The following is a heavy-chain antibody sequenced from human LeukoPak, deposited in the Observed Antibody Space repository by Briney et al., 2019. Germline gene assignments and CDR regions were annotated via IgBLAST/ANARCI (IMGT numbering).Heavy chain of an antibody. CDR1: GGSISSYY. D-gene: IGHD5-24*01. V-gene: IGHV4-59*01. Sequence: SETLSLTCTVSGGSISSYYWSWIRQPPGKGLEWIGYINYSGSTNYNPSLKSRVTISVDTSKNQFSLKLSSVTAADTAVYYCARVLSGGDGYNYFDYWGQGTLVTVSS. J-gene: IGHJ4*02. CDR3: ARVLSGGDGYNYFDY. CDR2: INYSGST.